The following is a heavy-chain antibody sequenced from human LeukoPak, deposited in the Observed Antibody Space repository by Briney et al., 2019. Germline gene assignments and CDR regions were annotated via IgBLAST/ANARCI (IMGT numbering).Heavy chain of an antibody. D-gene: IGHD6-6*01. CDR1: GFNFNNHA. J-gene: IGHJ4*02. CDR3: AREAEFSSSPTFDS. V-gene: IGHV3-30*04. Sequence: GRSLRLSCAASGFNFNNHALHWVRQAPGKGLEWVTLISYDGTKKYCADSVKGRFTVSRDKSSNTVQLQMNSLRPEDTGLYYCAREAEFSSSPTFDSWGQGVLVTVSS. CDR2: ISYDGTKK.